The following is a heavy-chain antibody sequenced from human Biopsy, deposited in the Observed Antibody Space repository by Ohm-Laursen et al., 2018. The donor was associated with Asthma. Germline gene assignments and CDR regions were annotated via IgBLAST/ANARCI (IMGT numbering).Heavy chain of an antibody. CDR3: VRGSSSWHHGPFHYYYGLDV. CDR2: IYYSGTT. J-gene: IGHJ6*02. V-gene: IGHV4-39*01. D-gene: IGHD6-13*01. Sequence: SETLSLTCSLSSGSGGYMRSGNYYWGWIRQPPGKGLEWIGSIYYSGTTYYNPSIESRVTVSADTSKNQFSLKLSSVTAAGTAVYYCVRGSSSWHHGPFHYYYGLDVWGQGTTATVSS. CDR1: SGSGGYMRSGNYY.